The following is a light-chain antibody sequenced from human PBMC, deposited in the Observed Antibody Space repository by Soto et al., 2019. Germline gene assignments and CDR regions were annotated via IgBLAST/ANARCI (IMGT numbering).Light chain of an antibody. Sequence: DIQMTQSPSILSASVGDSVTITCRASQSVSRWLAWYQQKPGKAPKLLIYDASSLNSGVPSRFSGSQSGTEFTLTSTSLLPDDFATYFCQQYSSYSLPTFGGGTKV. CDR1: QSVSRW. J-gene: IGKJ4*01. CDR2: DAS. CDR3: QQYSSYSLPT. V-gene: IGKV1-5*01.